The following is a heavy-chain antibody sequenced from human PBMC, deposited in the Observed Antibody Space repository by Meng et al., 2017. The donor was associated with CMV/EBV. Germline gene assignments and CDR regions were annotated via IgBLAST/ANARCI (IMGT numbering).Heavy chain of an antibody. CDR1: GDIFTSYD. V-gene: IGHV1-8*01. J-gene: IGHJ4*02. D-gene: IGHD2-2*01. CDR2: MNSNSGNT. Sequence: GSALDFCKAAGDIFTSYDNNWVRQPTGQGLEWMGWMNSNSGNTDYAQKFQGRVTMTRNTSISTAYIELSSLRSEDTAVYCCAREEEYCSCTSCYQGDDWGQGTLVTVSS. CDR3: AREEEYCSCTSCYQGDD.